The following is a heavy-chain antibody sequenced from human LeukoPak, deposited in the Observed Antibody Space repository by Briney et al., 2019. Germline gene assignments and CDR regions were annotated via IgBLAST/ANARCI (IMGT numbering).Heavy chain of an antibody. CDR2: INPNGGST. CDR1: GYTFNSYY. D-gene: IGHD4-17*01. J-gene: IGHJ4*02. V-gene: IGHV1-46*02. Sequence: ASVTVSCTASGYTFNSYYMHWVRQAPGQGLEWMGIINPNGGSTSYAQKFQGRVTMTRDTSTSTVYMELSSLRSEDTAVYYCAREYYGEADNWGQGTLVTVSS. CDR3: AREYYGEADN.